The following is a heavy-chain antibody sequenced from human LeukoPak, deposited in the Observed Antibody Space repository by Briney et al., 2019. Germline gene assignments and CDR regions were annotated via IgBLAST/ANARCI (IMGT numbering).Heavy chain of an antibody. J-gene: IGHJ4*02. D-gene: IGHD2-15*01. CDR3: AREYCSASRCQGFFDY. CDR1: GFTFSSYS. V-gene: IGHV3-21*04. Sequence: RPGGSLRLSCAASGFTFSSYSMNWVRQAPGKGLEWVSSISSSSSYIYYADSVKGRFTISRDSAKKSLYLQMNSLRTEDTAFYYCAREYCSASRCQGFFDYWGQGTLVTVSS. CDR2: ISSSSSYI.